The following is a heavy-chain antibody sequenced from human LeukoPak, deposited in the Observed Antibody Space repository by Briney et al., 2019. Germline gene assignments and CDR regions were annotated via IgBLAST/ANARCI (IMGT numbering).Heavy chain of an antibody. CDR1: GFTFSTDG. J-gene: IGHJ4*02. CDR2: IWYDGSNK. V-gene: IGHV3-33*01. CDR3: AREESGSLDF. D-gene: IGHD1-26*01. Sequence: GRSLRLSCAASGFTFSTDGMHRVRQAPGKGLEWVAIIWYDGSNKYYADSVKGRFTISRDISKNTLHLQMNSLRADDTAVYYCAREESGSLDFWGQGTLVTVSP.